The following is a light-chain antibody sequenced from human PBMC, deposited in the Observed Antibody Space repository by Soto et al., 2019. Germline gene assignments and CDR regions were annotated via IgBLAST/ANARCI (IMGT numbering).Light chain of an antibody. CDR3: QQYGSAPS. Sequence: EIVLTQSPGTLSLSPGERATLSCRASQSVSSSYLAWYQQKPGQAPRLLIYGASSSATGIPDRFSGSGSGTDFTLTISRLEPEDFAVYYCQQYGSAPSFDQGTKLEIK. CDR2: GAS. CDR1: QSVSSSY. J-gene: IGKJ2*01. V-gene: IGKV3-20*01.